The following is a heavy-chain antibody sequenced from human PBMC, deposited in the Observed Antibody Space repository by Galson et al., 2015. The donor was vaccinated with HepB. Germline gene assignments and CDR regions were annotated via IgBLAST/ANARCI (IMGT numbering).Heavy chain of an antibody. CDR2: IDPSDSHT. J-gene: IGHJ5*02. V-gene: IGHV5-10-1*01. D-gene: IGHD1-26*01. CDR1: GYSFNSYW. Sequence: QSGAEVKKPGESLRISCKGSGYSFNSYWIDCVRQMPGKGLEWMGRIDPSDSHTNYSPSFQGHITMSSDKSTNTAYLQWSSLKASDTGIYYCARVVKLLGATPWFDPWGQGTLVIVSS. CDR3: ARVVKLLGATPWFDP.